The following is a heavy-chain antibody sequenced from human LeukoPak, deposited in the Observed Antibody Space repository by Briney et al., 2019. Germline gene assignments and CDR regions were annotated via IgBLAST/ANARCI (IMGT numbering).Heavy chain of an antibody. J-gene: IGHJ4*02. CDR2: ISSSSSYI. Sequence: PGRSLRLSCAASGFTFSSYSMNWVRQAPGKGLEWVSSISSSSSYIYYADSVKGRFTISRDNAKNSLYLQMNSLRAEDTAVYYCAREEYDILTGYYVGKDYWGQGTLVTVSS. D-gene: IGHD3-9*01. CDR1: GFTFSSYS. V-gene: IGHV3-21*01. CDR3: AREEYDILTGYYVGKDY.